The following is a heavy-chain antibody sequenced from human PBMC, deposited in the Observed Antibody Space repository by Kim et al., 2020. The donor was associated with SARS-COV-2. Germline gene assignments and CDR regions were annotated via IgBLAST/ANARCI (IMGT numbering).Heavy chain of an antibody. V-gene: IGHV3-74*01. Sequence: GGSLRLSCGASGFTFSRYWMDWVRQAPGKGLVWVSRIKSDGKSRDYADSVKGRFTISRDNAKNTLYLEMNSLRAEDTAVYYCLRDEVGVDTGVTGWNYWGQGTLVTVSS. J-gene: IGHJ4*02. CDR1: GFTFSRYW. D-gene: IGHD5-18*01. CDR2: IKSDGKSR. CDR3: LRDEVGVDTGVTGWNY.